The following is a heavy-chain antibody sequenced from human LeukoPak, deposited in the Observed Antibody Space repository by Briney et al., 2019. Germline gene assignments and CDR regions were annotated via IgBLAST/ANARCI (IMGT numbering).Heavy chain of an antibody. CDR3: ARGLMVRGVIITWSYYYGMDV. Sequence: ASVKVSCKASGYTFTSYGISWVRQAPGQGLEWMGWISAYNGNTNYAQKLQGRVTMTTDTSTSTAYMELRSLRSDDTAVYYCARGLMVRGVIITWSYYYGMDVWGQGTTVTVSS. CDR2: ISAYNGNT. J-gene: IGHJ6*02. CDR1: GYTFTSYG. V-gene: IGHV1-18*01. D-gene: IGHD3-10*01.